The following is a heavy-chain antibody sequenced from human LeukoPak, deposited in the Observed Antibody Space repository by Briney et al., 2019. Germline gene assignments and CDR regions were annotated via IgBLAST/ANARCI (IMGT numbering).Heavy chain of an antibody. V-gene: IGHV3-30*02. D-gene: IGHD3-22*01. CDR3: AKDFYYDSSGYNIGI. CDR1: GFTFSSYG. CDR2: IRYDGSNK. Sequence: PGGSLRLSCAASGFTFSSYGMHWVRQAPGKGLEWVAFIRYDGSNKYYADSVKGRFTISRDNSKNTLYLQMNSLRAEDTAVYYCAKDFYYDSSGYNIGIWGQGTMVTVS. J-gene: IGHJ3*02.